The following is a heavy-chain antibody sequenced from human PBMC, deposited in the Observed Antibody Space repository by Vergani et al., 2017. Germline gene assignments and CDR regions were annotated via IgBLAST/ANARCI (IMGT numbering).Heavy chain of an antibody. CDR3: VRDQVTMLRGSDALDI. D-gene: IGHD3-10*01. J-gene: IGHJ3*02. V-gene: IGHV3-49*03. CDR1: GFTFGYYA. CDR2: IRSKAYGHAT. Sequence: EVQLVESGGDLVQPGRSLRLSCTASGFTFGYYAMDWFRQAPGQGLEWVGGIRSKAYGHATIYAASVKGRFTISRDDSQSIAYLQMNNLQTEDTAMYYCVRDQVTMLRGSDALDIWGPGTMVTVSS.